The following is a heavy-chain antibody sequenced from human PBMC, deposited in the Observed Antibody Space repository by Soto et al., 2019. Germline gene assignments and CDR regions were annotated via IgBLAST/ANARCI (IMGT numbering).Heavy chain of an antibody. CDR3: ARLDFRMNWFDP. CDR2: ISHSGST. D-gene: IGHD3-3*01. Sequence: PSETLSLTCAVSGDSINSSHWWNWVRQPPGKGLEWIGQISHSGSTNYNPSLTSRVNKSVDKSKNHFSLKLTSVTAADTAVYYCARLDFRMNWFDPWGQGTLVTVSS. CDR1: GDSINSSHW. V-gene: IGHV4-4*02. J-gene: IGHJ5*02.